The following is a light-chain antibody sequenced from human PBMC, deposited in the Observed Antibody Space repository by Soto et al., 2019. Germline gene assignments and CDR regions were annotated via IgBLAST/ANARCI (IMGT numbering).Light chain of an antibody. V-gene: IGLV2-14*01. Sequence: QSVLTQPASVSGSPGQSITISCTGTSSDIGAYNYASWYQQYPGKAPKLMICGVTNRPSGVSNRFSGSKTGNTASLTISGLQAEDEADYYCFSHRSGDSHVFGTGTKVTVL. CDR3: FSHRSGDSHV. CDR1: SSDIGAYNY. J-gene: IGLJ1*01. CDR2: GVT.